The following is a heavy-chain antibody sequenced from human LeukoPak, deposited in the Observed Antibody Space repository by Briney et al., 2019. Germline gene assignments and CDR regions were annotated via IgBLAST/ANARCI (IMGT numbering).Heavy chain of an antibody. J-gene: IGHJ4*02. Sequence: KPGGSLRLSCAASGFTFSSYAMHWVRQAPGKGLEWVSVISYDGSNKYYADSVKGRFTISRDNSKNTLYLQMNSLRAEDTAVYYCARDGYYGSGSYYPWLTGDHKFLDYWGQGTLVTVSS. CDR1: GFTFSSYA. D-gene: IGHD3-10*01. CDR2: ISYDGSNK. CDR3: ARDGYYGSGSYYPWLTGDHKFLDY. V-gene: IGHV3-30-3*01.